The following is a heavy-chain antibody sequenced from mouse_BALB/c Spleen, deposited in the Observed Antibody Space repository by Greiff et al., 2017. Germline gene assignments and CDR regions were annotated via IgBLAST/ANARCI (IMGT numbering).Heavy chain of an antibody. CDR3: ARVETTVVANDY. D-gene: IGHD1-1*01. CDR2: ILPGSGST. CDR1: GYTFSSYW. J-gene: IGHJ2*01. V-gene: IGHV1-9*01. Sequence: QVQLKQSGAELMKPGASVKISCKATGYTFSSYWIEWVKQRPGHGLEWIGEILPGSGSTNYNEKFKGKATFTADTSSNTAYMQLSSLTSEDSAVYYCARVETTVVANDYWGQGTTLTVSS.